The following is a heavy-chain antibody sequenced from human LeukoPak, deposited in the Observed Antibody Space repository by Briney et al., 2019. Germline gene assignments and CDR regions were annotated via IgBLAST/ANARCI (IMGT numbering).Heavy chain of an antibody. J-gene: IGHJ3*01. Sequence: GGSLRLSCAASAFTFSDYSMNWVRQAPGKGLEWISYIDTSSSTMYYADSVMGRFTISRDNAKESLYLQMNSLRDEDTAVYYCAREDDSWGPNNLDLWGQGTMVSVSS. V-gene: IGHV3-48*02. CDR3: AREDDSWGPNNLDL. CDR2: IDTSSSTM. D-gene: IGHD7-27*01. CDR1: AFTFSDYS.